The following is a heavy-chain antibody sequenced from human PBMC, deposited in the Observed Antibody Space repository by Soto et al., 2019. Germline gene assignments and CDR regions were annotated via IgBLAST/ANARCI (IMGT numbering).Heavy chain of an antibody. V-gene: IGHV3-23*01. Sequence: GGSLRLSCAASGFTFISYAMSWVRQAPWKGLEWVSAISGSGGSTYYADSVKGRFTISRDNSKNTLYLQMNSLRAEDTAVYYCAKDGYSSSYAFDIWGQGTMVTVSS. CDR1: GFTFISYA. CDR3: AKDGYSSSYAFDI. D-gene: IGHD6-6*01. J-gene: IGHJ3*02. CDR2: ISGSGGST.